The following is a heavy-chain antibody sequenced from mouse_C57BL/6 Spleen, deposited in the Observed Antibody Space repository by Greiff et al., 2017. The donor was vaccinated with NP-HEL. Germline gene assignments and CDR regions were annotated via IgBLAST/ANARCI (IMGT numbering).Heavy chain of an antibody. CDR3: ARRHYGSSYWYFDV. CDR1: GYTFTSYW. Sequence: QVHVKQSGAELVRPGSSVKLSCKASGYTFTSYWMHWVKQRPIQGLEWIGNIDPSDSETHYNQKFKGKATLTVDKSSSTAYMQLSSLTSEDSAVYYCARRHYGSSYWYFDVWGTGTTVTVSS. J-gene: IGHJ1*03. V-gene: IGHV1-52*01. D-gene: IGHD1-1*01. CDR2: IDPSDSET.